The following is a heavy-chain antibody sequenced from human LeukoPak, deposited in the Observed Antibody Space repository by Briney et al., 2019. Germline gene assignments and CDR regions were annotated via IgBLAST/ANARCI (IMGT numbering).Heavy chain of an antibody. J-gene: IGHJ4*02. Sequence: ASVKVSCKASGYTFTGYYMHWVRQAPGQGLEWMGWINPNSGGTNYAQKFQGRVTMTRDTSISIAYMELSRLRSDDTAVYYCAREEYYGSGSWDFDYWGQGTLVTVSS. CDR2: INPNSGGT. CDR1: GYTFTGYY. V-gene: IGHV1-2*02. D-gene: IGHD3-10*01. CDR3: AREEYYGSGSWDFDY.